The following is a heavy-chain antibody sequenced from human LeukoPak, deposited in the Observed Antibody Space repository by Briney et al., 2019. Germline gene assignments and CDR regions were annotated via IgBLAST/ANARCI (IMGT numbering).Heavy chain of an antibody. CDR3: ARSNSGTIDY. CDR2: TYYRSKWYN. D-gene: IGHD6-19*01. CDR1: GDSVSGNSAA. V-gene: IGHV6-1*01. J-gene: IGHJ4*02. Sequence: SQTLSRTCAISGDSVSGNSAAWNWIRQSPSRGLEWLGRTYYRSKWYNHYAVSVKSRITINTDTSNNHVSLQLNSVTPEDTAVYYCARSNSGTIDYWGQGTLVTVSS.